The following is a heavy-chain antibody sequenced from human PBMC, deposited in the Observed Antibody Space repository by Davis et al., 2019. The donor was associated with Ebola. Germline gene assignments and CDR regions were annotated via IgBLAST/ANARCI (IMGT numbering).Heavy chain of an antibody. CDR3: ARECGGDCYFAFDI. Sequence: SETLSPTFPAPGGSTSSYYWSWIRQPPGKGLERTGYTHYSWSTNYNPSLKSRVTISVDTSKNQFSLKLSSVTAADTAVYYCARECGGDCYFAFDIWGQGTMVTVSS. CDR1: GGSTSSYY. CDR2: THYSWST. J-gene: IGHJ3*02. V-gene: IGHV4-59*01. D-gene: IGHD2-21*01.